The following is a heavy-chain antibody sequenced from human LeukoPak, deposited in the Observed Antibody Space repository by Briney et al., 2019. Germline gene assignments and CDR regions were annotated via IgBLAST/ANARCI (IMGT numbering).Heavy chain of an antibody. D-gene: IGHD3-10*01. CDR3: TTDYYGSGSYPDAFDI. Sequence: GWSLRLSCAASGFTFSNAWMSWVRQAPGKGLEWVGRINCKTDGGTTDYAAPVKGRFTISRDDSKNTLYLQMNSLRTEDTAVYYCTTDYYGSGSYPDAFDIWGRGTMVTVAS. CDR1: GFTFSNAW. V-gene: IGHV3-15*01. J-gene: IGHJ3*02. CDR2: INCKTDGGTT.